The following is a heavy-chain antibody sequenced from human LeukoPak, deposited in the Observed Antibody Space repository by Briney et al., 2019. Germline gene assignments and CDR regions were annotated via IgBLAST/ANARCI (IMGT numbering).Heavy chain of an antibody. CDR2: INHSGST. D-gene: IGHD3-22*01. CDR3: ARDHYYDSSGSMNWFDP. CDR1: GGSFSGYY. V-gene: IGHV4-34*01. J-gene: IGHJ5*02. Sequence: SETLSLTCAVSGGSFSGYYWSWIRQPPGKGLEWIGEINHSGSTNYNPSLKSRVTISVDTSKNQFSLKLSSVTAADTAVYYCARDHYYDSSGSMNWFDPWGQGTLVTVSS.